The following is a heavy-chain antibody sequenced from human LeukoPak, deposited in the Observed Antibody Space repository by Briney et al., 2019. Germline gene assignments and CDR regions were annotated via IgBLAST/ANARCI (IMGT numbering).Heavy chain of an antibody. CDR2: IRSKAYGGTT. D-gene: IGHD3-22*01. CDR1: GFTFGDYA. CDR3: TRGANYYDSSGYYFWGRDYYYYMDV. Sequence: GGSLRLSCTASGFTFGDYAMSWFRQAPGKGLEWVGFIRSKAYGGTTEYAASVKGRFTISRDDSKSIAYLQMNSLKAEDTAVYYCTRGANYYDSSGYYFWGRDYYYYMDVWGKGTTVTVSS. V-gene: IGHV3-49*03. J-gene: IGHJ6*03.